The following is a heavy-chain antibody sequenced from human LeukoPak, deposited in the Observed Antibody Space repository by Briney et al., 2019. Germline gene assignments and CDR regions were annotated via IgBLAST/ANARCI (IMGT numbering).Heavy chain of an antibody. CDR3: ARGPPPGTYYDFWSGYYPYNWFDP. CDR1: GFTFSSYA. Sequence: GGSLRLSCAASGFTFSSYAMSWVRQAPGKGLEWVSAISGSGGSTYYADSVKGRFTISRDNSKNTLYLQMNSLRAEDTAVYYCARGPPPGTYYDFWSGYYPYNWFDPWGQGTLVTVSS. J-gene: IGHJ5*02. CDR2: ISGSGGST. V-gene: IGHV3-23*01. D-gene: IGHD3-3*01.